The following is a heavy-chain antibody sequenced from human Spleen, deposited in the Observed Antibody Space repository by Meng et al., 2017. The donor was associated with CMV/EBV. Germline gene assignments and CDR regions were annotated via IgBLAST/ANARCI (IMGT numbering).Heavy chain of an antibody. J-gene: IGHJ4*02. CDR3: ARDPQQLSGFDY. Sequence: CQAPGGTVSSYAISWVRQAPGQGLEWMGWMNPNSGNTGYAQKFQGRVTITRNTSISTAYMELSSLRSEDTAVYYCARDPQQLSGFDYWGQGTLVTVSS. D-gene: IGHD6-13*01. V-gene: IGHV1-8*01. CDR2: MNPNSGNT. CDR1: GGTVSSYA.